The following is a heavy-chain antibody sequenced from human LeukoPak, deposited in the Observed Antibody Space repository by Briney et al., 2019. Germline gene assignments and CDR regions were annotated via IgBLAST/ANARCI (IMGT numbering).Heavy chain of an antibody. J-gene: IGHJ4*02. CDR2: ISGSGDST. D-gene: IGHD3-3*01. CDR3: AKEASIFGVVVD. V-gene: IGHV3-23*01. CDR1: GFTFSSYA. Sequence: PGGSLRLSRAASGFTFSSYAMSWVRQAPGKGLEWVSGISGSGDSTYYADSVKGRFTISRDKSKNTLYLQMNSLRAEDTAVYYCAKEASIFGVVVDWGQGTLVTVSS.